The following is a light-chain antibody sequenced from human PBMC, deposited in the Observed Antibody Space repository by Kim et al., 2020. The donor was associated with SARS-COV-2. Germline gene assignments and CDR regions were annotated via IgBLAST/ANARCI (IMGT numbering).Light chain of an antibody. CDR2: KAS. V-gene: IGKV1-5*03. J-gene: IGKJ1*01. Sequence: AYVGDRVTIACRASQSISVSLAWYQQKPGKAPKLLIYKASSLQSGVPSRFSGSGSGTEFTLTISSLQPDDFATYFCQQYNTYPWTFGQGTKVDIK. CDR3: QQYNTYPWT. CDR1: QSISVS.